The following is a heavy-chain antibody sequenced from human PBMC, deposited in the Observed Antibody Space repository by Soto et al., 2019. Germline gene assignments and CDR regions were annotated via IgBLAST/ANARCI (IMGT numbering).Heavy chain of an antibody. CDR2: ISGSGGST. CDR3: AKDLRVTTRAFDI. V-gene: IGHV3-23*01. Sequence: GGSLRLSCAASGCTFSSYAMSWVRQAPGKGLEWVSAISGSGGSTYYADSVKGRFTISRDNSKNTLYLQMNSLRAEDTAVYYCAKDLRVTTRAFDIWGQGTMVTVSS. CDR1: GCTFSSYA. D-gene: IGHD4-17*01. J-gene: IGHJ3*02.